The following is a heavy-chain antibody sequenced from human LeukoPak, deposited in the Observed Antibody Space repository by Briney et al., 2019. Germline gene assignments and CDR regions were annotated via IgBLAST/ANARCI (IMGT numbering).Heavy chain of an antibody. J-gene: IGHJ4*02. CDR2: IHDSGTT. Sequence: SETLSLTCTVSGGSFSSYYWSCIRQPAGKGLEWIGRIHDSGTTNYNPSLKSRVTMSVDTSKNQFSLKLSPVTAADTAVYYCARDLNGDYFDYWGQGTLVTVSS. D-gene: IGHD4-17*01. CDR1: GGSFSSYY. V-gene: IGHV4-4*07. CDR3: ARDLNGDYFDY.